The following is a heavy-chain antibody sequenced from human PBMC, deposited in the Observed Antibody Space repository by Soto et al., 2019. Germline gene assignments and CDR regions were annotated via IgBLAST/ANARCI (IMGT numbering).Heavy chain of an antibody. CDR1: GFTFSGYA. D-gene: IGHD6-6*01. V-gene: IGHV3-23*01. J-gene: IGHJ6*03. CDR3: ARGGSSSGYCHYMDV. Sequence: VQVLESGGGLVQPGGSLRLSCAASGFTFSGYAMSWVRQAPRKGLEWVSTISASGGSTYYADSVKGRFTISRDNSKNTLSLQLDSLRVDDTAVYYCARGGSSSGYCHYMDVWGQGTTVTASS. CDR2: ISASGGST.